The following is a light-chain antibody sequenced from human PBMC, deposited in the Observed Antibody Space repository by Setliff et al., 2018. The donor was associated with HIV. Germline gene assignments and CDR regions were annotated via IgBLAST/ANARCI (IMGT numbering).Light chain of an antibody. Sequence: LTQPASVSGSPGQSITVSCTGTSSDVGAYNFVSWFQQHPGKAPKLMIYEVSNRPSGVSNRFSGSKSGNTASLTISGLQAEDEADYYCSSYTYISTPVFGSGTKVTVL. V-gene: IGLV2-14*01. CDR3: SSYTYISTPV. CDR1: SSDVGAYNF. J-gene: IGLJ1*01. CDR2: EVS.